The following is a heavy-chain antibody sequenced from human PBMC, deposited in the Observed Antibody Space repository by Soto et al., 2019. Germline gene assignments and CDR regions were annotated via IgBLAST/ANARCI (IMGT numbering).Heavy chain of an antibody. V-gene: IGHV2-5*02. CDR3: AHVTDYGDYGD. D-gene: IGHD4-17*01. J-gene: IGHJ4*02. Sequence: QITLKESGPTLVKPTQTLTLTCTFSGFSLSTSGVGVGWIRQPPGKALEWLALIYWDDDKRYSPSLKSRLTTTKDTSKTQVVLTMTNMDPVDTATYYCAHVTDYGDYGDWGQGTLVTVSS. CDR2: IYWDDDK. CDR1: GFSLSTSGVG.